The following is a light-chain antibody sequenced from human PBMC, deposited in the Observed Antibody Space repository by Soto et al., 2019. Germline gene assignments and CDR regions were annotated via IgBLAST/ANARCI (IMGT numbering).Light chain of an antibody. V-gene: IGLV1-51*01. CDR3: GTWDSSLSAYV. CDR1: SSNIGNNY. Sequence: QSVLTQPPSVSAAPGQKVTISCSGSSSNIGNNYVSCYQQLPGTAPKLLIYDNNKRPSGIPDRFSGSKSGTSDTLGITGLQTGDEADYYCGTWDSSLSAYVFGTGTKVTVL. J-gene: IGLJ1*01. CDR2: DNN.